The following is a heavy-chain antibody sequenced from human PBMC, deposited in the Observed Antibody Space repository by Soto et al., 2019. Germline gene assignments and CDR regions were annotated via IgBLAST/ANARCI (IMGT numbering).Heavy chain of an antibody. V-gene: IGHV4-59*01. CDR3: ARDSEVYDSSGYYIHYFDY. CDR1: GGSISSYY. CDR2: IYYSGST. J-gene: IGHJ4*02. D-gene: IGHD3-22*01. Sequence: SETLSLTCTVSGGSISSYYWSWIRQPPGKGLEWIGYIYYSGSTNYNPSLKSRVTISVDTSKNQSSLKLSSVTAADTAVYYCARDSEVYDSSGYYIHYFDYWGQGTLVTVSS.